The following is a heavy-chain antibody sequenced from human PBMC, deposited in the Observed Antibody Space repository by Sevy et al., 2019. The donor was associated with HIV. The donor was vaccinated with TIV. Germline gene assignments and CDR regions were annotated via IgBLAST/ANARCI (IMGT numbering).Heavy chain of an antibody. V-gene: IGHV4-30-2*01. CDR2: IYHSGST. D-gene: IGHD2-15*01. CDR3: ARDRGYCSGGSCDNWFDP. CDR1: GGSISSGGYS. J-gene: IGHJ5*02. Sequence: SETLSLTCAVSGGSISSGGYSWSWIRQPPGKGLEWIGYIYHSGSTYYNPSLKSRVTISVDRSKNQFSLKLSSVTAADTAVYYCARDRGYCSGGSCDNWFDPWGQGTLVTFSS.